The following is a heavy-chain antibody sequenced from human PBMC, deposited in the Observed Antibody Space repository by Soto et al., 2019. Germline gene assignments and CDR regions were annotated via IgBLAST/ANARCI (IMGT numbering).Heavy chain of an antibody. CDR1: GFAFSNYA. CDR3: VKDRDTDLVEATGTFEV. D-gene: IGHD5-18*01. J-gene: IGHJ3*01. Sequence: EVQLLQSGGGLVQPGGSLRLSCAASGFAFSNYAMSWVRQAPGKGLEWVSGASINDVSDISTYYVDSVKGRFTISRDNAKNTLYLQMSSLRAEDTAVYYCVKDRDTDLVEATGTFEVWGQGKMVIVSS. V-gene: IGHV3-23*01. CDR2: ASINDVSDIST.